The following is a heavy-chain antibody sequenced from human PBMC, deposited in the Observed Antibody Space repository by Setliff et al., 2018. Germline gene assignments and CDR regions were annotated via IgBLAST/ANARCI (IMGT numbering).Heavy chain of an antibody. CDR1: GLTFSSDA. CDR2: ISSDSGSI. V-gene: IGHV3-23*03. D-gene: IGHD6-13*01. CDR3: AKCSSWHGHYPHFNY. J-gene: IGHJ4*02. Sequence: PGGSLRLSCAASGLTFSSDAMTWVRQTPGKGLEWVSVISSDSGSIYYADSVKGRFTISRDNSKNTLYLQMNSLRAEDTAIYYCAKCSSWHGHYPHFNYWGQGTLVTVS.